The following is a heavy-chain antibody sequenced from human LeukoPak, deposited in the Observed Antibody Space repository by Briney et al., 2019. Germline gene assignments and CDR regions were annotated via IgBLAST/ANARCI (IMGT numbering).Heavy chain of an antibody. D-gene: IGHD3-3*01. CDR3: AGGNFWSGSHSYSDY. Sequence: GGSLRLSCAASGFTVSSNYMSWVRQAPGKGLAWVSVIYSGGDTYYADSVKGRFTISRDDSRNTLYLQMNSLRAEDTAVYYCAGGNFWSGSHSYSDYWGQGTLVTVSS. CDR1: GFTVSSNY. V-gene: IGHV3-53*01. CDR2: IYSGGDT. J-gene: IGHJ4*02.